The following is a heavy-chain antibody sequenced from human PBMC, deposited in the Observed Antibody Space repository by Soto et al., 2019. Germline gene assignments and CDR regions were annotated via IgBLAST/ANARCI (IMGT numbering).Heavy chain of an antibody. V-gene: IGHV3-23*01. Sequence: PVGSLRLSCAASGFTFSSYAMSWVRQAPGKGLEWVSAISGSGGSTYYADSVKGRFTISRDNSKNTLYLQMNSLRAEDTAVYYCAEDLEFFVLVPPATPDYWGQGTLVTVSS. D-gene: IGHD2-2*01. CDR2: ISGSGGST. CDR1: GFTFSSYA. J-gene: IGHJ4*02. CDR3: AEDLEFFVLVPPATPDY.